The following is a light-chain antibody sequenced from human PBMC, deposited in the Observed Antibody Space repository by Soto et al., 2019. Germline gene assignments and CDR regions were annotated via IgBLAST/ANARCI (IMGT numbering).Light chain of an antibody. Sequence: QSVLTPPPPPPPPPGQRVTISCTGSSSNIGAGYDVHWYQQLPGTAPKLLIYGNSNRPSGVPDRFSGSKSGTSASLAITGLQAEDEADYYCQSYDSSLSAWVFGGGTKLTVL. CDR1: SSNIGAGYD. CDR2: GNS. J-gene: IGLJ3*02. V-gene: IGLV1-40*01. CDR3: QSYDSSLSAWV.